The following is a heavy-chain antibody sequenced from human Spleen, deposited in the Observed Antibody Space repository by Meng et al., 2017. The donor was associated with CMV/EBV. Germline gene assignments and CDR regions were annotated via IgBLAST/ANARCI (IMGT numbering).Heavy chain of an antibody. CDR2: IIPLFGIA. CDR1: GGTFSSFS. J-gene: IGHJ4*02. Sequence: SVQVSCKASGGTFSSFSFSWMRQAPGQGLEWVGGIIPLFGIANYAQKFQGRVTMTEDTSTDTAYMELSSLRSEDTAVYYCATKANYYGSGSYHFDYWGQGTLVTVSS. D-gene: IGHD3-10*01. V-gene: IGHV1-69*10. CDR3: ATKANYYGSGSYHFDY.